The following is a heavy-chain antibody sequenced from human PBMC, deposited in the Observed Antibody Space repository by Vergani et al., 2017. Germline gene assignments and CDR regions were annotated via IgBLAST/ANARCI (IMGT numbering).Heavy chain of an antibody. CDR1: GFTFDDYT. J-gene: IGHJ3*02. D-gene: IGHD3-10*01. Sequence: EVQLVESGGVVVQPGGSLRLSCAASGFTFDDYTMHWVRPAPGKGLEWVSYISSSSSYTNYADSVKGRFTISRDNAKNSLYLQMNSLRAEDTAVYYCARGEYYGSGSPYDAFDIWGQGTMVTVSS. CDR3: ARGEYYGSGSPYDAFDI. CDR2: ISSSSSYT. V-gene: IGHV3-48*04.